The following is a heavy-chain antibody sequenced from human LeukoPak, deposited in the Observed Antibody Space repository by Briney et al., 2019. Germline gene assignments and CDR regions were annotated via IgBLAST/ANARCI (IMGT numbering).Heavy chain of an antibody. J-gene: IGHJ4*02. V-gene: IGHV4-61*02. CDR1: CGSISSGSYY. D-gene: IGHD1-26*01. Sequence: PSQTLSLTCTVSCGSISSGSYYWSWIRQPAGKGLEWIERIYTSGSTNYNPSLKSRVTISVDTSKNQFSLKLSSVTAADTAVYYCARHWSTGNSYYRFDYWGQGTLVTVSS. CDR3: ARHWSTGNSYYRFDY. CDR2: IYTSGST.